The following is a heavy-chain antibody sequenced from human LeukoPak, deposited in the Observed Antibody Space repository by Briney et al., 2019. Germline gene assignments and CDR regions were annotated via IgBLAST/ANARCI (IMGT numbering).Heavy chain of an antibody. V-gene: IGHV3-23*01. CDR3: ATKTPGNYPYDY. CDR2: SGTDGDT. CDR1: GFTFTSAP. D-gene: IGHD3-22*01. J-gene: IGHJ4*02. Sequence: GGSLRLSCVLSGFTFTSAPMNWVGQAPGKGLEGVSTSGTDGDTYYADSVKGRFTISRDNSKNTVHLQMTSLRVEDTAVCYCATKTPGNYPYDYWGQGTLVIVTP.